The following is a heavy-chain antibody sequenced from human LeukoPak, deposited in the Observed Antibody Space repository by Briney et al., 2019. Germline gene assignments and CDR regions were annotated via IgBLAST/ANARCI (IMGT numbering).Heavy chain of an antibody. V-gene: IGHV3-30-3*01. J-gene: IGHJ4*02. CDR2: ISYDGSNR. CDR1: GFTFSSYA. CDR3: AKEFAAIGTPLFDY. Sequence: GGSLRLSCAASGFTFSSYAMHWVRQAPGKGLEWVAVISYDGSNRYYADSVKGRFTISRDNSKNTLYLQMNSLRGEDTAVYYCAKEFAAIGTPLFDYWGQGTLVTVSS. D-gene: IGHD6-13*01.